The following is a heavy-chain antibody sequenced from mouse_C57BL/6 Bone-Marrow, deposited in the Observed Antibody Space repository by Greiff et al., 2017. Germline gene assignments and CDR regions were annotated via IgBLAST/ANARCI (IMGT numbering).Heavy chain of an antibody. D-gene: IGHD1-1*01. CDR3: AKIYYYGTPCAMDY. CDR2: ISYDGSN. V-gene: IGHV3-6*01. J-gene: IGHJ4*01. CDR1: GYSITSGYY. Sequence: ESGPGLVKPSQSLSLTCSVTGYSITSGYYWNWIRQFPGNKLEWMGYISYDGSNNYNPSLKNRISITRDTSKNQFFLKLNSVTTEDTATYYCAKIYYYGTPCAMDYWGQGTSATVSS.